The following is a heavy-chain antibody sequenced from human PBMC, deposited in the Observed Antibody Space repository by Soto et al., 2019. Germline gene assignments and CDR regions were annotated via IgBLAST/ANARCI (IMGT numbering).Heavy chain of an antibody. V-gene: IGHV1-18*01. CDR3: ARDVLRIAARNEYYYGMDV. J-gene: IGHJ6*04. Sequence: ASVKCSVKASGYTFTSHVISWVRQAPGQGLECMGWISAYNGNTNYAQKIQGRVTMNTDTYTSTAYMELRSLRSDDTAVYYCARDVLRIAARNEYYYGMDVWV. CDR1: GYTFTSHV. D-gene: IGHD6-6*01. CDR2: ISAYNGNT.